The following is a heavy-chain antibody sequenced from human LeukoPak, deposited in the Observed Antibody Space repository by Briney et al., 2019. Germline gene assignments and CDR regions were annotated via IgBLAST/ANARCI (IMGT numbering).Heavy chain of an antibody. CDR3: ARLGSSAPLYYFDY. D-gene: IGHD6-19*01. V-gene: IGHV4-39*01. Sequence: PSETLSLTCTVSGGSISSSSYYWGWIRQPPGKGLAWIGNIYYSGSTYYNPSLKSRVTISADTSKNQFSLKLSSVTAADSAMYYCARLGSSAPLYYFDYWGQGTLVTVSS. CDR1: GGSISSSSYY. CDR2: IYYSGST. J-gene: IGHJ4*02.